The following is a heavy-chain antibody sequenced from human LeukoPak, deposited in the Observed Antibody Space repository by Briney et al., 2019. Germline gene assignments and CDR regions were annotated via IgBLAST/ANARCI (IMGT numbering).Heavy chain of an antibody. J-gene: IGHJ4*02. D-gene: IGHD2-2*01. Sequence: SETLSLTCTVSGGSISSSSYYWGWIRQPPGKGLEWIGSIYYSGSTYYNPSLKSRVTISVDTSKNQFSLKLSSVTAADTAVYYCARDLGYCSSTSCPGDYWGQGTLVTVSS. V-gene: IGHV4-39*07. CDR2: IYYSGST. CDR3: ARDLGYCSSTSCPGDY. CDR1: GGSISSSSYY.